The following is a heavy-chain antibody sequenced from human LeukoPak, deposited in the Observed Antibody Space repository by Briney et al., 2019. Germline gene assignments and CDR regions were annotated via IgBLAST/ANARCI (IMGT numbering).Heavy chain of an antibody. Sequence: SETLSLTCTVSGGSISSYYWSWIRQPPGKGLEWIGYIYYSGSTNYNPSLKSRVTISVDTSKNQFSLKLSSATAADTAVYYRARYVDTAILDAFDIWGQGTVVTVSS. CDR1: GGSISSYY. V-gene: IGHV4-59*01. CDR3: ARYVDTAILDAFDI. CDR2: IYYSGST. D-gene: IGHD5-18*01. J-gene: IGHJ3*02.